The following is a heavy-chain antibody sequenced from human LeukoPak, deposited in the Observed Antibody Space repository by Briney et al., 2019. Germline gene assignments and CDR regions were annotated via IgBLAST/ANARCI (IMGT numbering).Heavy chain of an antibody. Sequence: PGGSLRLSCAASGVTFSDYYMSWIRPAPGKGLEWVSYISSSSSYTNYADSVKGRFTISRDNDKNSMYLQMNSLRAEDTAVYYCARVSGRSSSWLDYWGQGTLVTVSS. CDR3: ARVSGRSSSWLDY. CDR1: GVTFSDYY. CDR2: ISSSSSYT. V-gene: IGHV3-11*06. D-gene: IGHD6-13*01. J-gene: IGHJ4*02.